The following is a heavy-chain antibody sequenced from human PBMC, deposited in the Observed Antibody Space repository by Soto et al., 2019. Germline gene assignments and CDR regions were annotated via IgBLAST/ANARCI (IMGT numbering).Heavy chain of an antibody. CDR1: GYTFIKYY. V-gene: IGHV1-46*01. D-gene: IGHD6-19*01. CDR3: ARDGVAGTYYFDY. J-gene: IGHJ4*02. Sequence: XSVKVSCKASGYTFIKYYMHWVRQAPGQELEWMGIVSXSGGSXSNPKKLQARXXMTRDTAXXKVYLELISMRSEETAVYYCARDGVAGTYYFDYWGQGTLVTVSS. CDR2: VSXSGGSX.